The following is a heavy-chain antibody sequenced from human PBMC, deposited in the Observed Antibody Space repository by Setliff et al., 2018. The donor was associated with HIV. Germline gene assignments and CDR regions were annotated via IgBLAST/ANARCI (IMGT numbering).Heavy chain of an antibody. CDR2: ILHRGTT. V-gene: IGHV4-39*07. D-gene: IGHD3-16*01. Sequence: SETLSLTCAVSGDSMINDRYFWSWFRQAPGKGLEWIGNILHRGTTYYNPSLNSRVTMSVDTSKNQFSLELSSVTAADTAVYYCARDGGTYAIGDAFDIWGQGTMVTV. J-gene: IGHJ3*02. CDR3: ARDGGTYAIGDAFDI. CDR1: GDSMINDRYF.